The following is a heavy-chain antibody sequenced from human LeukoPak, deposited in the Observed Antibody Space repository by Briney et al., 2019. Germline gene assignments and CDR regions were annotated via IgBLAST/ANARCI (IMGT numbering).Heavy chain of an antibody. CDR2: INHSGIT. Sequence: PSETLSLTCTVYGGSFSGYYWSWIRQPPGKGLQWIGEINHSGITNYNPSLKSRVTISVDTSKDQFSLKLSSVTAADTAVYYCASQLLWSGPKYWGQGTLVTVSS. V-gene: IGHV4-34*01. CDR1: GGSFSGYY. CDR3: ASQLLWSGPKY. J-gene: IGHJ4*02. D-gene: IGHD3-3*01.